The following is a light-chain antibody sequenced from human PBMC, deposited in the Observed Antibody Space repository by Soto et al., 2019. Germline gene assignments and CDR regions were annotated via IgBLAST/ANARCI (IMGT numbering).Light chain of an antibody. V-gene: IGLV2-14*01. CDR1: ISDIGAYNF. Sequence: QSVLTQPASVSGSPGQSITISCTGTISDIGAYNFVSWYQQHPGKAPKLLIYDVTNRPSGVSNRFSGSKSGYTASLTISGLQSEDEADYYCSSYTSFKTLVFGTGTKVTVL. CDR2: DVT. CDR3: SSYTSFKTLV. J-gene: IGLJ1*01.